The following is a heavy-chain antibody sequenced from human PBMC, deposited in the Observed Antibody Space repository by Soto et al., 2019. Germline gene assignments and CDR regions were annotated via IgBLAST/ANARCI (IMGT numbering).Heavy chain of an antibody. V-gene: IGHV3-23*01. CDR1: GFICSSYD. D-gene: IGHD2-8*02. CDR2: ILVDGRT. J-gene: IGHJ3*02. Sequence: VGSLRLSCAASGFICSSYDMSWVRQAPGKGLEWVTTILVDGRTFYVDSVKGRFTISRDSSQNTVYLQMNSLTAGDTALYYCAKATATGGGAFDICGQGTMVTVSS. CDR3: AKATATGGGAFDI.